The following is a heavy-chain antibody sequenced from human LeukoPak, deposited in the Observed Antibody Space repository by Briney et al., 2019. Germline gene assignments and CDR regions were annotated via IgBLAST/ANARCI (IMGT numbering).Heavy chain of an antibody. J-gene: IGHJ4*02. V-gene: IGHV3-74*01. CDR3: ARERSSGWSDY. Sequence: GGSLRLSCAASGFTFSTYWMHWVRQAPGKGLVLVSRIKNDGSSTSYADSVKGRFTVSRDNAKNTLYLQMNSLIAEDTAVYYCARERSSGWSDYWGQGTLVTVSS. CDR1: GFTFSTYW. CDR2: IKNDGSST. D-gene: IGHD6-19*01.